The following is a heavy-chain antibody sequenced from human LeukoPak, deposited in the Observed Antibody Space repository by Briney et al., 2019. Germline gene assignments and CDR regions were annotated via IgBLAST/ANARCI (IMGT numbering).Heavy chain of an antibody. CDR3: ARGGQWLVHYFDY. CDR2: IRSDGSNK. D-gene: IGHD6-19*01. CDR1: GFTFSTYG. J-gene: IGHJ4*02. Sequence: PGGSLRLSCAASGFTFSTYGMHWVRQAPGKGLEWVTHIRSDGSNKYYADSVKGRFTVSRDYSENTLYLQMNSLKAEDTAVYYCARGGQWLVHYFDYWGQGTLVTVSS. V-gene: IGHV3-30*02.